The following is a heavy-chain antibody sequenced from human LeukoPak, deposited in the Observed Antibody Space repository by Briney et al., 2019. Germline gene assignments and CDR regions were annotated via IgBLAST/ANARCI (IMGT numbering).Heavy chain of an antibody. J-gene: IGHJ4*02. CDR2: ISSSSSYI. V-gene: IGHV3-21*01. Sequence: GGSLRLSCAASGFTFSSYSMNWVRQAPGKGLEWVSSISSSSSYIYYADSVKGRFTISRDNAKNSLSLQLNSLRVEDTAVYYCARGHYDVLAASYKWTPDYWGQGTLVTVSS. CDR3: ARGHYDVLAASYKWTPDY. D-gene: IGHD3-9*01. CDR1: GFTFSSYS.